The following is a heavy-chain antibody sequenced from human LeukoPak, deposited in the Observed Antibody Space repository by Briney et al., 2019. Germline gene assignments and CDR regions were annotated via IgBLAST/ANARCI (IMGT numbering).Heavy chain of an antibody. Sequence: SETLSLTCTVSGGSISTFYWSWIRQPAGKGLEWIGRVYTSGSTNYNPSLKSRVTMSVDTSKNQFSLKLSSVTAADTAVYYCAKTPVGGWLKGDYYYYMDVCGKGTTVTVSS. V-gene: IGHV4-4*07. D-gene: IGHD6-19*01. CDR1: GGSISTFY. CDR2: VYTSGST. J-gene: IGHJ6*03. CDR3: AKTPVGGWLKGDYYYYMDV.